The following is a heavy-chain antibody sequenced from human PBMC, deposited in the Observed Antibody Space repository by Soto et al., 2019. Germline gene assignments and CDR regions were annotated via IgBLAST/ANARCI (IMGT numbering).Heavy chain of an antibody. D-gene: IGHD6-13*01. CDR2: ISGSGGST. V-gene: IGHV3-23*01. J-gene: IGHJ4*02. CDR3: AKVKSKGYSSSWYYVY. CDR1: GFTFSSYA. Sequence: GGSLRLSCAASGFTFSSYAMSWVRQAPGKGLEWVSAISGSGGSTYYADSVKGRFTISRDNSKNTLYLQMNSLRAEDTAVYYCAKVKSKGYSSSWYYVYWGQGTLVTVSS.